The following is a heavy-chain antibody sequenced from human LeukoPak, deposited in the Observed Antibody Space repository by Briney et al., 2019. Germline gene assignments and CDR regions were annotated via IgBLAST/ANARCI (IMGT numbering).Heavy chain of an antibody. V-gene: IGHV3-21*01. CDR1: GFTFSSYS. J-gene: IGHJ4*02. CDR2: ISSSSSYI. Sequence: PGGSLRLSCAASGFTFSSYSMNWVRQAPGKGLEWVSSISSSSSYIYYADSVKGRFTISRYNAKNSLYLQMNSLRAEDTAVYYCARDTSYDILTGYTTPLDYWGQGTLVTVSS. CDR3: ARDTSYDILTGYTTPLDY. D-gene: IGHD3-9*01.